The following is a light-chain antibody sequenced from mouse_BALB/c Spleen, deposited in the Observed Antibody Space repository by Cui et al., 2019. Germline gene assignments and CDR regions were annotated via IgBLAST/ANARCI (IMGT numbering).Light chain of an antibody. CDR2: WAS. J-gene: IGKJ1*01. V-gene: IGKV8-21*01. Sequence: DIVMSQSPSSLALSAGEKVTMSCKAIQSLLKSNTRKNYLAWYQQRPGQSPKLLIYWASTRESGVPDRFTGSGSGTDFTLSISSVQAEDLAVYYCKQSYNLPTFGGGTKLEIK. CDR3: KQSYNLPT. CDR1: QSLLKSNTRKNY.